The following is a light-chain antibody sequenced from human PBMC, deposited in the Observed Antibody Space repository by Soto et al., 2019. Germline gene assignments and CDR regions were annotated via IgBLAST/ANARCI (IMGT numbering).Light chain of an antibody. V-gene: IGKV1-39*01. Sequence: SQMTQSRSSLSANAGDRVTISCRVSQSISSYLNWYQQQPGKAPKLLIYAASSLQSGVPSRFSGSGSGTDFTLTISSLQPEDFATYYSQQSYSTPPITFGQGTRLDI. CDR1: QSISSY. CDR2: AAS. J-gene: IGKJ5*01. CDR3: QQSYSTPPIT.